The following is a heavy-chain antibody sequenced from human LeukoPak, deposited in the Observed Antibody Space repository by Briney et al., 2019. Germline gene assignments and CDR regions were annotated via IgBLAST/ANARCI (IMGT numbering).Heavy chain of an antibody. CDR1: ALTFSTYA. J-gene: IGHJ4*02. CDR3: AKVRLGEFSSIDY. V-gene: IGHV3-23*01. CDR2: ISGSGDTT. Sequence: PGGSLRLSCAASALTFSTYAMSWVRQAPGKGLEWVSGISGSGDTTSYADSVKGRFTISRDNSKNTLYLQMNSLRAEDTAVYYCAKVRLGEFSSIDYWGQGTLVTVSS. D-gene: IGHD3-16*02.